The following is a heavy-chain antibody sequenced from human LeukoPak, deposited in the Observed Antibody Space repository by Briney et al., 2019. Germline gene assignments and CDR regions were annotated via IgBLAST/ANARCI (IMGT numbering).Heavy chain of an antibody. CDR2: ISSSGSTI. D-gene: IGHD6-19*01. J-gene: IGHJ4*02. CDR3: ARGLFSSGWYPIDY. CDR1: GFTFSSYE. V-gene: IGHV3-48*03. Sequence: GGSLGLSCAASGFTFSSYEMNWVRQAPGKGLEWVSYISSSGSTIYYADSVKGRFTISRDNAKNSLYLQMNSLRAEDTAVYYCARGLFSSGWYPIDYWGQGTLVTVSS.